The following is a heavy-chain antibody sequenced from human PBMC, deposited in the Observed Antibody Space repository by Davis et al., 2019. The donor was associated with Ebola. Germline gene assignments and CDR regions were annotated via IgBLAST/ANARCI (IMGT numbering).Heavy chain of an antibody. D-gene: IGHD2-21*01. J-gene: IGHJ6*04. CDR2: ISSGGVTT. CDR3: ARVDLWSRGWGMDV. CDR1: GFTFSDYS. V-gene: IGHV3-48*02. Sequence: GESLKISCKASGFTFSDYSMNWVRQAPGKGLEWVSYISSGGVTTYYADSVKGRFTSSRDNAKNSLSLQMNGLRDEDTAVYYCARVDLWSRGWGMDVWGKGTTVTVSS.